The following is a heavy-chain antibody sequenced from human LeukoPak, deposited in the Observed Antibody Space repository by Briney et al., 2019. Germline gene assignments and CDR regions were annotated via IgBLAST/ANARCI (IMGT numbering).Heavy chain of an antibody. CDR2: TYYRSKWYN. J-gene: IGHJ2*01. CDR1: GDSVSSNSAA. V-gene: IGHV6-1*01. D-gene: IGHD1-7*01. Sequence: SQTLSLTYAISGDSVSSNSAAWNWITQSPSRGLEWLGRTYYRSKWYNDYAVSVKGRITINPDTSKNQFSLQLNSVTPEDTAIYYCARSITGTIRNWYFGLWGRGTLVTVSS. CDR3: ARSITGTIRNWYFGL.